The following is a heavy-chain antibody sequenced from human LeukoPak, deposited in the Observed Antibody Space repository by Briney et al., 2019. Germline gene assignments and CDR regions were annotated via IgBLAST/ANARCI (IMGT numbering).Heavy chain of an antibody. Sequence: PGGSLRLSCAASGFTFSSYEMKCVRQAPGKGLEWVSSISSSGNTIYYADSVKGRFTISRDNAKNSLYLQMNSLRAEDTAVYYCASLRGYHFDYWGQGTLVTVSS. CDR2: ISSSGNTI. D-gene: IGHD5-18*01. CDR1: GFTFSSYE. V-gene: IGHV3-48*03. J-gene: IGHJ4*02. CDR3: ASLRGYHFDY.